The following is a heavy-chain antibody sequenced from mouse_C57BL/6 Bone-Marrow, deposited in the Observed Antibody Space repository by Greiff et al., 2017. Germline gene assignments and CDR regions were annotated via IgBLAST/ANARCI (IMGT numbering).Heavy chain of an antibody. J-gene: IGHJ3*01. CDR2: INPGNGGT. D-gene: IGHD3-3*01. CDR3: AQSGTAQSFAY. V-gene: IGHV1-53*01. Sequence: QVQLQQPGAELVKPGASVKLSCKASGYTFTGYRMHWVKQRPGQGLEWIGRINPGNGGTNYNEKFKSKATLTVDKSSSTAYMQLSSLTSEDSAVXYGAQSGTAQSFAYWGQGTLVTVSA. CDR1: GYTFTGYR.